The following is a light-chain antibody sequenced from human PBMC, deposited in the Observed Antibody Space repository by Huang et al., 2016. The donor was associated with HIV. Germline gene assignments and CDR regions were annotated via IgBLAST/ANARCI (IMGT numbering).Light chain of an antibody. J-gene: IGKJ1*01. CDR3: QQYDSSPWT. CDR1: QSVSSSY. CDR2: GAS. Sequence: EIVLTQSPGTLSLSPGERAPLSCRASQSVSSSYLAWYQQKPGQAPRLLFYGASRRATGIRDRFSGSGSGTDFTLTISRLEPEDFAVYYCQQYDSSPWTFGQGTKVEIK. V-gene: IGKV3-20*01.